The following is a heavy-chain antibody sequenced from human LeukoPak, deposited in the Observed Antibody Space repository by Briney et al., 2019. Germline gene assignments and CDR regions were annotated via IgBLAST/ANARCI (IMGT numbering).Heavy chain of an antibody. D-gene: IGHD5-24*01. CDR1: GGTFSSYA. Sequence: SVTVSCKASGGTFSSYAISWVRQAPGQGLEWMGRIIPILGIANYAQKFQGRVTITADKSTSTAYMELSSLRSEDTAVYYCASGEMATIGPDFDYWGQGTLVTVSS. CDR2: IIPILGIA. J-gene: IGHJ4*02. V-gene: IGHV1-69*04. CDR3: ASGEMATIGPDFDY.